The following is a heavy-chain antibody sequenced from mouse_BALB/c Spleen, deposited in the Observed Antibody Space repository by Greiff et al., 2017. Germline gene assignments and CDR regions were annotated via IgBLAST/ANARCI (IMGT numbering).Heavy chain of an antibody. V-gene: IGHV5-17*02. J-gene: IGHJ4*01. CDR2: ISSGSSTI. D-gene: IGHD2-1*01. CDR3: ARRDGNYYYAMDY. Sequence: LVESGGGLVQPGGSRKLSCAASGFTFSSFGMHWVRQAPEKGLEWVAYISSGSSTIYYADTVKGRFTISRDNPKNTLFLQMTSLRSEDTAMYYCARRDGNYYYAMDYWGQGTSVTVSS. CDR1: GFTFSSFG.